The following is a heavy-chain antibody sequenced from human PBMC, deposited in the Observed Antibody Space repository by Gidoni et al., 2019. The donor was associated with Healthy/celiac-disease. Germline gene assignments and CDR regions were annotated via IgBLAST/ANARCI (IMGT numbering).Heavy chain of an antibody. V-gene: IGHV3-23*01. CDR3: AKEDYRLPEGGMDV. J-gene: IGHJ6*02. D-gene: IGHD4-17*01. Sequence: EVQLLESGGGVVQPGGSLRLSCAASGVTFSSYAMSWVRQAPGKGLEWVSAMSGSGGSTYYADSVKGRFTISRDNSNITLYLQMNSLRAEDTAVYYCAKEDYRLPEGGMDVWGQGTTVTVSS. CDR1: GVTFSSYA. CDR2: MSGSGGST.